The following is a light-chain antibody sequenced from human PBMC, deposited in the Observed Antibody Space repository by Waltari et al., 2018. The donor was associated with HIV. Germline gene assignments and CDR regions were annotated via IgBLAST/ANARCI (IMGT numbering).Light chain of an antibody. Sequence: QSALTQPRSVSGSPGQSVTISCAGTSSDVGGYNYVSWYQQHPDKAPKLIIYDGNKRPSGVPDRFSGSTSGNSASLTISGLQADDEADYYCCSYAGSYIFVLFGGGTKLTVL. CDR3: CSYAGSYIFVL. J-gene: IGLJ2*01. V-gene: IGLV2-11*01. CDR1: SSDVGGYNY. CDR2: DGN.